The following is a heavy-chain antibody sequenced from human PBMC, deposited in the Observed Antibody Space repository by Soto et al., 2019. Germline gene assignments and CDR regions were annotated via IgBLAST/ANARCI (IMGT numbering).Heavy chain of an antibody. CDR3: ARDLQFYSDSSGYRDVFDI. CDR1: GYIFTTYG. D-gene: IGHD3-22*01. V-gene: IGHV1-18*01. CDR2: ISANNGNT. J-gene: IGHJ3*02. Sequence: QVQLVQSGTEVKKPGASVKVSCKASGYIFTTYGISWVRQAPGQGLEWMGWISANNGNTYYAQKFQGRVTMNTDTXXRXIXXELRSLRSDVTAVYYCARDLQFYSDSSGYRDVFDIWGQGTKVTVSS.